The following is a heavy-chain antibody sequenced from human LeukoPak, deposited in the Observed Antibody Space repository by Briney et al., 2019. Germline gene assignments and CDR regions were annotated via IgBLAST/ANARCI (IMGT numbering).Heavy chain of an antibody. CDR1: SGSITSRSYY. V-gene: IGHV4-39*01. CDR2: IYYTGTT. J-gene: IGHJ4*02. D-gene: IGHD2-21*01. CDR3: ARQRAYGAYGNDF. Sequence: PSETLSLTCTVSSGSITSRSYYWGWLRQPPGKGLEWIGSIYYTGTTYHSSSLKSRVTISVDTSDNQFSLKLTSVTAADTAVYYCARQRAYGAYGNDFWGQGTLVTVSS.